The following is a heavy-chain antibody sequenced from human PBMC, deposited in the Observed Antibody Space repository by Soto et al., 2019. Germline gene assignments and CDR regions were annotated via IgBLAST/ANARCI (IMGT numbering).Heavy chain of an antibody. Sequence: QVQLVQSGAEVKKPGSSVKVSCKASGGTFSSYAISWVRQAPGQGLEWMGGIIPIFGTANYAQKFQGRVTITADKSTSTAYMELSSLRSEDTAVYYCARGAVVVTAIHLRYFDYWGQLTLVTVSS. J-gene: IGHJ4*02. D-gene: IGHD2-21*02. CDR2: IIPIFGTA. V-gene: IGHV1-69*06. CDR3: ARGAVVVTAIHLRYFDY. CDR1: GGTFSSYA.